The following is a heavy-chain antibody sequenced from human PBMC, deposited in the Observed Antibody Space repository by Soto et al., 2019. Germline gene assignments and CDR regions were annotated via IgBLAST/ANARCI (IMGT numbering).Heavy chain of an antibody. CDR3: ARERPFRDSGYDLGGLFDY. V-gene: IGHV4-30-4*01. CDR1: GGSISSGDYY. D-gene: IGHD5-12*01. J-gene: IGHJ4*02. CDR2: IYYSGST. Sequence: PSETLSLTCTVSGGSISSGDYYWSWIRQPPGKGLEWIGYIYYSGSTYYNPSLKSRVTISVDTSKNQFSLKLSSVTAADTAVYYSARERPFRDSGYDLGGLFDYWGKGTLVTVSS.